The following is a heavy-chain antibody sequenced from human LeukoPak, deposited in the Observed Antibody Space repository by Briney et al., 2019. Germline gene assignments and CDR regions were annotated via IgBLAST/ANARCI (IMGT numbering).Heavy chain of an antibody. CDR3: ARPHPPFIVVVPAAILD. CDR1: GGSISSSCYY. V-gene: IGHV4-39*01. Sequence: SETLSLTCTGSGGSISSSCYYWGWIRQPPGKGLEWIGSIYYSGSTYYNPSLKSRVTISVDTSKNQFSLKLSSVTAADTAVYYCARPHPPFIVVVPAAILDWGQGTLVTVSS. CDR2: IYYSGST. D-gene: IGHD2-2*02. J-gene: IGHJ4*02.